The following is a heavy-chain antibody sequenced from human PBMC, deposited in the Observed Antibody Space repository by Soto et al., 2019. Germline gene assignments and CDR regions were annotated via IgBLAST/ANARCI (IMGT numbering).Heavy chain of an antibody. D-gene: IGHD3-22*01. J-gene: IGHJ4*02. CDR2: ISAYNGNT. Sequence: ASVKVSCKASGYTFTSSGISWVRQAPGQGLEWRGWISAYNGNTNYAQKLHGRVTMTTDTSTSTAYMELRSLRSDDTAVYYSARGTPVMIVVVPADYWGQGTLVTVSS. CDR1: GYTFTSSG. CDR3: ARGTPVMIVVVPADY. V-gene: IGHV1-18*04.